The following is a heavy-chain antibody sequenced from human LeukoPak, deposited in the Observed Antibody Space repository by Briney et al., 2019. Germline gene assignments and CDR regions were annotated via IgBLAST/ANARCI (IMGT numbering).Heavy chain of an antibody. Sequence: SETLSLTCTVSGGSISSYSWSWIRQPPGKGLEWIGYIYHSGSTYYNPSLKSRVTISVDRSKNQFSLKLSSVTAADTAVYYCASNYGLVWGQGTMVTVSS. CDR2: IYHSGST. CDR1: GGSISSYS. CDR3: ASNYGLV. D-gene: IGHD3-10*01. J-gene: IGHJ3*01. V-gene: IGHV4-30-2*01.